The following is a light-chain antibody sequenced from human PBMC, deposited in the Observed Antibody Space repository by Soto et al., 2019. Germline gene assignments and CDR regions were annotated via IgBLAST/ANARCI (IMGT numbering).Light chain of an antibody. J-gene: IGLJ1*01. Sequence: QSVLTQPPSVSGAPGQRVTISCTGSSSNIGAGYDVHWYQQLPGTAPKLLIYGNSNRPSGVPDRFSGSKSGTSASLAITGLQPEDEADYYCQFYDSSLSGYVFGTGTKVTVL. CDR1: SSNIGAGYD. CDR3: QFYDSSLSGYV. CDR2: GNS. V-gene: IGLV1-40*01.